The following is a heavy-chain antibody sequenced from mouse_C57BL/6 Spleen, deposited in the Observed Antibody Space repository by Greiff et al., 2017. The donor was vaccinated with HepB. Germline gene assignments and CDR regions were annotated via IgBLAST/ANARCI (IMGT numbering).Heavy chain of an antibody. CDR2: ISSGSSTI. J-gene: IGHJ3*01. Sequence: EVKLMESGGGLVKPGGSLKLSCAASGFTFSDYGMHWVRQAPEKGLEWVAYISSGSSTIYYADTVKGRFNISRDNAKNTLFLQMTSLRSEDTAMYYCAMLWPFAYWGQGTLVTGSA. V-gene: IGHV5-17*01. D-gene: IGHD1-1*02. CDR1: GFTFSDYG. CDR3: AMLWPFAY.